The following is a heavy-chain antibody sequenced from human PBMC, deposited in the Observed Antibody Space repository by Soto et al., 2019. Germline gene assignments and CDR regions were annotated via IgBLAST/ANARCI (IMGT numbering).Heavy chain of an antibody. V-gene: IGHV3-64D*08. D-gene: IGHD3-3*01. Sequence: GGSLRLSCSASGFTFISYAMHWVRQAPGKGLEYVSAISSNGGSTYYADSVKGRFTISRDNSKNTLYLQMSSLRAEDTAVYYCVKDQGYDFWSGSLGYWGQGTLVTVSS. CDR3: VKDQGYDFWSGSLGY. J-gene: IGHJ4*02. CDR1: GFTFISYA. CDR2: ISSNGGST.